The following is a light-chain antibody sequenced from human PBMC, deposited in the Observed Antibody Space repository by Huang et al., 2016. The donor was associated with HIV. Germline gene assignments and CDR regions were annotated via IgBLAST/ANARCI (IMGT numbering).Light chain of an antibody. CDR3: QQRSNGWT. Sequence: EIVLTQSPATLSLSPGERATLSCRASQSVISFLAWYQQKPGQAPRLLMYDASKRATAVPSRFSGSGSETDFTLTISSLEPEESAVYYCQQRSNGWTFGQGTKVEIK. V-gene: IGKV3-11*01. CDR2: DAS. CDR1: QSVISF. J-gene: IGKJ1*01.